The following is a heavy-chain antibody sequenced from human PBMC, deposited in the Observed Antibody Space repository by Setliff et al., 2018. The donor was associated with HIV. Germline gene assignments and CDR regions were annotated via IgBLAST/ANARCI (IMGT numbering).Heavy chain of an antibody. V-gene: IGHV3-74*01. Sequence: GGSLRLSCAASGFIFSSKWMHWVRQVPGKGLVWVSRIDTDGSITSYADSVKGRFTISRDNDKNSVHLQMTSLRAEDTAVYYCARAGVVEGYYYYYYMDVWGKGTTVTVSS. J-gene: IGHJ6*03. CDR2: IDTDGSIT. CDR3: ARAGVVEGYYYYYYMDV. CDR1: GFIFSSKW. D-gene: IGHD2-15*01.